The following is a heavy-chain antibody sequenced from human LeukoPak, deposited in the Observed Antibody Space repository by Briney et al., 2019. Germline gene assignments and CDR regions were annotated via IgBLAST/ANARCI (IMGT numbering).Heavy chain of an antibody. V-gene: IGHV1-69*13. Sequence: SVTVSCTASGGTFSSYAISWVRQAPGQGLEWMGGIIPIFGTANYAQKFQGRVTITADESTSTAYMELSSLRSEDTAVYYCARDKGIAAAGTTWGQGTLVTVSS. CDR3: ARDKGIAAAGTT. CDR2: IIPIFGTA. J-gene: IGHJ5*02. D-gene: IGHD6-13*01. CDR1: GGTFSSYA.